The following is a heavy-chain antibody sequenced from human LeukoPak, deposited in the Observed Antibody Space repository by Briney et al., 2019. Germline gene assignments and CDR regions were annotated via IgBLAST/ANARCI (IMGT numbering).Heavy chain of an antibody. D-gene: IGHD2-2*01. CDR3: AVPLADY. Sequence: PSETLSLTCAVYGGSFSGYYWSWIRQPPGKGLEWIGETNHSGSTNYNPSLKSRVTISVDTSKNQFSLKLSSVTAADTAVYYCAVPLADYWGQGTLVTVSS. CDR1: GGSFSGYY. CDR2: TNHSGST. V-gene: IGHV4-34*01. J-gene: IGHJ4*02.